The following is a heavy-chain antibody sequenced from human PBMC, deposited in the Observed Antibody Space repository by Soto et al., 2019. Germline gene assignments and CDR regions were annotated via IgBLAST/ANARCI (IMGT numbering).Heavy chain of an antibody. CDR3: ARMYNSGFYRPEGDYFFYGMDV. CDR1: GDCVSGYF. CDR2: FYYSGNT. V-gene: IGHV4-4*07. D-gene: IGHD6-19*01. Sequence: SETLSLGCTVCGDCVSGYFWSWIWQPAGKGLEWIGRFYYSGNTKSNPSLKSRVTMSADTSKNQFSLSLRSVTAADSAIYYCARMYNSGFYRPEGDYFFYGMDVWGQGTTVTVSS. J-gene: IGHJ6*02.